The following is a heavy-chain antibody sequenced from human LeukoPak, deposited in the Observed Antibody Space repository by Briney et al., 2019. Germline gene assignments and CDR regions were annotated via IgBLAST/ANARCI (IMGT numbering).Heavy chain of an antibody. V-gene: IGHV1-3*01. CDR2: INAGNGNT. CDR1: GYTFTSYA. J-gene: IGHJ6*02. D-gene: IGHD6-13*01. Sequence: GASVKVSCKASGYTFTSYAMHWVRQAPGQRLEWMGWINAGNGNTKYSQKFQGRVTITRDTSASTAYMELSSLRSEDTAVYYCARAAYSSPYYYYGMDVWGQGPTVTVSS. CDR3: ARAAYSSPYYYYGMDV.